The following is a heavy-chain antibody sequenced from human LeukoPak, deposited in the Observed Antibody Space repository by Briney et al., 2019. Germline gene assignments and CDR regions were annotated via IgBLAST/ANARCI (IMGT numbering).Heavy chain of an antibody. D-gene: IGHD6-6*01. Sequence: ASVKVSCKASGFIFTSYGISWVRQAPGQGLEWMGWRSIYNGNTDYKLQGRVTMTTDTSTSTAYMELRSLRSDDTAVYYCARGGPFPSSSSSREYYLDYWGQGTLVTVSS. V-gene: IGHV1-18*01. CDR3: ARGGPFPSSSSSREYYLDY. J-gene: IGHJ4*02. CDR2: RSIYNGNT. CDR1: GFIFTSYG.